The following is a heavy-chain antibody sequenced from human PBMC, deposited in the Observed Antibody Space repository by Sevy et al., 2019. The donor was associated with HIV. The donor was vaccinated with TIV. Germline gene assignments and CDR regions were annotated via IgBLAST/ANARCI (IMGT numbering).Heavy chain of an antibody. CDR2: IYWNDDK. CDR3: AQYSQGSSGWYALFDY. J-gene: IGHJ4*02. CDR1: GFSLSTSGVG. D-gene: IGHD6-19*01. V-gene: IGHV2-5*01. Sequence: SGPTLVKPTQTLTLTCTFSGFSLSTSGVGVGWIRQPPGKALEWLALIYWNDDKRYSPSLKSRLTITKDTSKNQVVLTMTSMDPVDTATYYCAQYSQGSSGWYALFDYWGQGTLVTVSS.